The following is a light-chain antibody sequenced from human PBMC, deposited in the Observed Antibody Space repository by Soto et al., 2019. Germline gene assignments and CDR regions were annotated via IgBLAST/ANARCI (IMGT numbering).Light chain of an antibody. CDR2: AAS. J-gene: IGKJ4*01. Sequence: QXTXSPSSXSXXVXDRVXITCRASQTLNXXLTWFQQKPGKAPKVLIYAASTLQSGVPSRFSGSGSGAEFTLTISSLQPXDXAXXYXXXXFXPLLTFGGGTKVEIK. CDR1: QTLNXX. CDR3: XXXFXPLLT. V-gene: IGKV1-39*01.